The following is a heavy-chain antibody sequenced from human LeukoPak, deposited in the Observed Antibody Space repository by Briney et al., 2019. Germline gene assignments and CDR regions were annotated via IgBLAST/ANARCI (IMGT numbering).Heavy chain of an antibody. CDR2: ISSSSSYI. CDR1: GFTFSSYN. J-gene: IGHJ4*02. D-gene: IGHD3-10*01. V-gene: IGHV3-21*01. CDR3: AKDLHYGSADY. Sequence: GGSLRLFCAASGFTFSSYNMNWVRQAPGKGLEWVSSISSSSSYIYYADSVRGRFTISRDNAKNSLYLQMNSLRAEDTAVYYCAKDLHYGSADYWGQGTLVTVSS.